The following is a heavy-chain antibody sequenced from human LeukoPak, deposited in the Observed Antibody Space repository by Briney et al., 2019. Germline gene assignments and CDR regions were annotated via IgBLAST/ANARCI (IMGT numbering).Heavy chain of an antibody. J-gene: IGHJ4*02. CDR2: ISYDGSNK. Sequence: GGSLRLSCAASGFTFSSYAMSWVRQAPGKGLEWVAVISYDGSNKYYADSVKGRFTISRDNSKNTLYLQMNSLRAEDTAVYYCARDRPRMTTVVTPPFYFDYWGQGTLVTVSS. CDR3: ARDRPRMTTVVTPPFYFDY. D-gene: IGHD4-23*01. V-gene: IGHV3-30-3*01. CDR1: GFTFSSYA.